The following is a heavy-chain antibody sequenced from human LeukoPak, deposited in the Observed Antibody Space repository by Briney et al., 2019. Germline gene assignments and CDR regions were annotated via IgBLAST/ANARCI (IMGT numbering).Heavy chain of an antibody. CDR2: ISSSGSTI. CDR1: GFTFSDYY. D-gene: IGHD4-23*01. Sequence: GGSLRLSCAASGFTFSDYYMSWIRQAPGKGLEWVSYISSSGSTIYYAVSVKGRFTISRDNAKNSLYLQMNSLSAEDTSVYYCAREGAVYGGNFHDAFDIWGQGTMVTVSS. V-gene: IGHV3-11*01. CDR3: AREGAVYGGNFHDAFDI. J-gene: IGHJ3*02.